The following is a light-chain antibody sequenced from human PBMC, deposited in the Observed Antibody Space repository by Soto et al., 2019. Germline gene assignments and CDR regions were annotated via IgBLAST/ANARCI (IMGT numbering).Light chain of an antibody. CDR1: QTVSNIY. Sequence: IVLTQSPGPLSLSPGERAALSCRASQTVSNIYLNWDQQRPGRAPRLLIYGASSRATGIPDRFSGSGSGKDFTLTISRLEPEDVAVYFCQQYAISPFTCGVGTKVDIK. J-gene: IGKJ4*01. CDR3: QQYAISPFT. V-gene: IGKV3-20*01. CDR2: GAS.